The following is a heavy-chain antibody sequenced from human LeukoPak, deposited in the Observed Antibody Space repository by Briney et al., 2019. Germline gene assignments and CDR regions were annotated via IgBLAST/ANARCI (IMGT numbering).Heavy chain of an antibody. CDR3: AKDASLWFGELSPLDY. Sequence: GGSLRLSCAASGFTFSSYAMSWVRQAPGKGLEWVSAISGSGGSTYYADSVKGRSTISRDNSKNTLYLQMNSLRAEDTAVYYCAKDASLWFGELSPLDYWGQGTLVTVSS. V-gene: IGHV3-23*01. J-gene: IGHJ4*02. CDR1: GFTFSSYA. CDR2: ISGSGGST. D-gene: IGHD3-10*01.